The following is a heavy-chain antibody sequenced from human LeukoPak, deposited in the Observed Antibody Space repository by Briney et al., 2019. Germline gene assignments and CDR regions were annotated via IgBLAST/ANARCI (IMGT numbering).Heavy chain of an antibody. V-gene: IGHV3-21*01. Sequence: GGSLRLSCAASGFTFSSYGMHWVRQAPGKGLEWVSSISSSSSYIYYADSVKGRFTISRDNAKNSLYLQMNSLRAEDTAVYYCARDSFVVVQARRHNWFDPWGQGTLVTVSS. CDR2: ISSSSSYI. D-gene: IGHD2-2*01. CDR3: ARDSFVVVQARRHNWFDP. CDR1: GFTFSSYG. J-gene: IGHJ5*02.